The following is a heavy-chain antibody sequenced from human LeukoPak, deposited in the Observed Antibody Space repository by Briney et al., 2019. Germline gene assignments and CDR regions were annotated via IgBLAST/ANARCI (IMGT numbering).Heavy chain of an antibody. J-gene: IGHJ4*02. D-gene: IGHD6-19*01. Sequence: SCKASGYTFTSYAMHWVRQAPGKGLEWVAVISYDGSNKYYADSVKGRFTISRDNSKNTLYLQMNSLRAEDTAVYYCARDSEGQWLGKFDYWGQGTLVTVSS. V-gene: IGHV3-30*04. CDR3: ARDSEGQWLGKFDY. CDR1: GYTFTSYA. CDR2: ISYDGSNK.